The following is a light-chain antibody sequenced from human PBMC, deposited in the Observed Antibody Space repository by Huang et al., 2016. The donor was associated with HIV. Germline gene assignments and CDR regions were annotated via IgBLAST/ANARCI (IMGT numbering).Light chain of an antibody. V-gene: IGKV3-15*01. J-gene: IGKJ2*01. Sequence: EIVLTQSPATLSVSPGERVTLSCRASQSIRSNLAWFQQKPGQAPRLLIYDGSTRATGFPARFSGRASGTAFTLTISSLQSEDLAVYFCHQYNKWHSFGQGTKLDI. CDR2: DGS. CDR3: HQYNKWHS. CDR1: QSIRSN.